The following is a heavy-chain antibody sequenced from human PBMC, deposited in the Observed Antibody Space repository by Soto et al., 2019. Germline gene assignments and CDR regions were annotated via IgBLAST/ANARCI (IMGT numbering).Heavy chain of an antibody. CDR3: AHRATMTIFGLIIDTGTWFDP. CDR2: LYWDGDK. D-gene: IGHD3-3*01. V-gene: IGHV2-5*02. J-gene: IGHJ5*02. CDR1: GFSLSTSGAA. Sequence: QINLIESGPTLVKPTQTLTLTCTFSGFSLSTSGAAVGWVRQPPGRALEWLARLYWDGDKRYNASLGNRLTITKDTSMNHVTIKLTNVDPADTATYYCAHRATMTIFGLIIDTGTWFDPWGQGTRVIVSS.